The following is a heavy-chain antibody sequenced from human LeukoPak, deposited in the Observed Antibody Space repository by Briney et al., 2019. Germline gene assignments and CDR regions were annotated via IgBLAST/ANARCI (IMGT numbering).Heavy chain of an antibody. Sequence: PGGSLRLSCAASGFTFSSYAMSWIRQPPGKGLEWIGEINHSGSTNYNPSLKSRVTISVDTSKNQFSLKLSSVTAADTAVYYCATTDYGYNRSNWGQGTLVTVSS. V-gene: IGHV4-34*08. CDR3: ATTDYGYNRSN. CDR2: INHSGST. D-gene: IGHD5-24*01. CDR1: GFTFSSYA. J-gene: IGHJ4*02.